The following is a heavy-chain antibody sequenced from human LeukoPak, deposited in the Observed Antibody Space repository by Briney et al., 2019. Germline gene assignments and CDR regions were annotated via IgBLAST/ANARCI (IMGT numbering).Heavy chain of an antibody. Sequence: PGGSLRLSCAASGFTFSSYDMHWVRQATGKGLEWVSAIGTAGDTYYPGSVKGRFTISRENAKNSLYPQMNSLRAGDTAVYYCARGSSYYDSSGYLIWGQGTLVTVSS. CDR3: ARGSSYYDSSGYLI. CDR1: GFTFSSYD. D-gene: IGHD3-22*01. CDR2: IGTAGDT. V-gene: IGHV3-13*01. J-gene: IGHJ4*02.